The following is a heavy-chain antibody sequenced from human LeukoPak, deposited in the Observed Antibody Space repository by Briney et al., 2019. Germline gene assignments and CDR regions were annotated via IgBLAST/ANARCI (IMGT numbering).Heavy chain of an antibody. CDR1: GGSFSGYY. Sequence: SETLSLTCAVYGGSFSGYYWSWVRQPPGKGLEWIGEIYHSGSTNYNPSLKSRVTISVDKSKNQFSLKLSSVTAADTAVYYCARHYIYYDSSGYHFDYWGQGTLVTVSS. CDR3: ARHYIYYDSSGYHFDY. D-gene: IGHD3-22*01. V-gene: IGHV4-34*01. J-gene: IGHJ4*02. CDR2: IYHSGST.